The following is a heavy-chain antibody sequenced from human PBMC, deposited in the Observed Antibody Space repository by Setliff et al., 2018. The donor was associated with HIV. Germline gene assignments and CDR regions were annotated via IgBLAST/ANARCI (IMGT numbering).Heavy chain of an antibody. D-gene: IGHD2-2*01. V-gene: IGHV4-61*01. CDR2: IYYSGTT. CDR3: AKSCDVPSKPGPYYYSMDV. CDR1: GDSVSSASYY. J-gene: IGHJ6*03. Sequence: SETLSLTCTVSGDSVSSASYYWSWIRQPPGKGLEWIGYIYYSGTTKYNPSLKSRVTISVDTSKNTLFLQLNSLRVDDTAVYYCAKSCDVPSKPGPYYYSMDVWGKGTTVTVSS.